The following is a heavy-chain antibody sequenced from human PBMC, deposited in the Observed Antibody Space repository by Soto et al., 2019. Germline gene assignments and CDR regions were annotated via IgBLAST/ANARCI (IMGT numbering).Heavy chain of an antibody. CDR2: IFYTGST. V-gene: IGHV4-59*08. J-gene: IGHJ4*02. CDR3: ARHYPIGNNWNYFDY. Sequence: QVQLQESGPGLVKPSGTLSLTCTVSDGSISSYYWGWIRQPPGKGLEWIGYIFYTGSTTYNPSLKSRVTISVDTSKNHFSLKLSSVTAADTAVYYCARHYPIGNNWNYFDYWGQGTLVTVSS. D-gene: IGHD1-1*01. CDR1: DGSISSYY.